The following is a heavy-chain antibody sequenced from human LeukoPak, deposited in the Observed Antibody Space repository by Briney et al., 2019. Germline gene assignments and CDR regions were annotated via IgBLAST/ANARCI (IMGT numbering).Heavy chain of an antibody. Sequence: GGSLRLSCAASGFTFSSYGMSWVRQAPGKGLEWVGHIRSKANSYATAYAASVKGRFTISRDDSKNTAYLQMNSLKTEDTAVYYYTRHKDYGDAWYYYYIDVWGKGTTVTISS. V-gene: IGHV3-73*01. D-gene: IGHD4-17*01. CDR2: IRSKANSYAT. CDR1: GFTFSSYG. J-gene: IGHJ6*03. CDR3: TRHKDYGDAWYYYYIDV.